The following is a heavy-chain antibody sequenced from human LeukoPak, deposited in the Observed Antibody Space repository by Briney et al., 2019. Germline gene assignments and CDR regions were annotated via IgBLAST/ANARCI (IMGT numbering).Heavy chain of an antibody. J-gene: IGHJ5*02. Sequence: MPSETLSLTCAVYGGSFSGYYWSWIRQPPGKGLEWIGEINHSGSTNYNPSLKSRVTISVDTSKNQFSLKLSSVTAADTAVYYCARELLGYCSGGSCYSSHWFDPWGQGTLVTVSS. V-gene: IGHV4-34*01. CDR3: ARELLGYCSGGSCYSSHWFDP. CDR1: GGSFSGYY. CDR2: INHSGST. D-gene: IGHD2-15*01.